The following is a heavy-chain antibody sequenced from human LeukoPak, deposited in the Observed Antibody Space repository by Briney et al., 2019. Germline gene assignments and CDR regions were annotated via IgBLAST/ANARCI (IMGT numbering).Heavy chain of an antibody. J-gene: IGHJ3*02. Sequence: KASETLSLTCTVSGGSISSYYWSWIRRPAGKGLEWIGRIYTSGSTNYNPSLKSRVTMSVDTSKNQFSLKLSSVTAADTAVYYCARSIMITFGGVIAHIPDAFDIWGQGTMVTVSS. CDR3: ARSIMITFGGVIAHIPDAFDI. CDR1: GGSISSYY. D-gene: IGHD3-16*02. V-gene: IGHV4-4*07. CDR2: IYTSGST.